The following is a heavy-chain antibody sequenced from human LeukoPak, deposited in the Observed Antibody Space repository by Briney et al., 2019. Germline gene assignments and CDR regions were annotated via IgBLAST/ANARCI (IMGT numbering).Heavy chain of an antibody. Sequence: GGSLRLSCAASGFTFSSYAMSWVRQAPGKGLEWVSAISGSGGSTYYADSVKGRFTISRDNSKNTLYLQMNSLRAEDTAVYYCASHQWELRDAFDIWGQGTMVTDSS. CDR3: ASHQWELRDAFDI. D-gene: IGHD1-26*01. CDR2: ISGSGGST. V-gene: IGHV3-23*01. J-gene: IGHJ3*02. CDR1: GFTFSSYA.